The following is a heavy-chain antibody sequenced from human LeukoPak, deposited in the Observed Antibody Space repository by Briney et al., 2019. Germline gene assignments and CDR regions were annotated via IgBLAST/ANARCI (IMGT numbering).Heavy chain of an antibody. CDR3: ARSGLGGYYYYGMDV. D-gene: IGHD2-15*01. CDR1: GGTFSSYA. V-gene: IGHV1-69*13. Sequence: SVKVSCKASGGTFSSYAISWVRQAPGQGLEWMGGIIPIFDTANYAQKFQGRVTITADESTSTAYMELSSLRSEDTAVYYCARSGLGGYYYYGMDVWGKGTTVTVSS. J-gene: IGHJ6*04. CDR2: IIPIFDTA.